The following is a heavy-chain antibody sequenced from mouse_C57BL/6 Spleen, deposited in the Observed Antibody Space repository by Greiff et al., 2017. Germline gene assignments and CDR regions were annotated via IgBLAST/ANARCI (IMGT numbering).Heavy chain of an antibody. CDR3: ARGPDYYGSSPSMDY. D-gene: IGHD1-1*01. V-gene: IGHV1-64*01. CDR2: IHPNSGST. J-gene: IGHJ4*01. CDR1: GYTFTSYW. Sequence: QVQLQQPGAELVKPGASVKLSCKASGYTFTSYWMHWVKQRPGQGLEWIGMIHPNSGSTNYNEKFKSKATLTVDKSSSTAYMQLSSLTSEDAAVYYCARGPDYYGSSPSMDYWGQGTSVTVSS.